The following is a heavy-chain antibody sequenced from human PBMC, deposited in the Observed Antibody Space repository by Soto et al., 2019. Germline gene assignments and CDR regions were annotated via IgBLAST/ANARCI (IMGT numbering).Heavy chain of an antibody. J-gene: IGHJ4*02. CDR1: GYTFTSYG. V-gene: IGHV1-18*01. CDR2: ISAYNGNT. D-gene: IGHD3-9*01. CDR3: AKDSNDILTGYYPPPPAY. Sequence: GASVKVSCKASGYTFTSYGISWVRQAPGQGLEWMGWISAYNGNTNYAQKLQGRVTMTTDTSTSTAYMELRSLRSDDTAVYYCAKDSNDILTGYYPPPPAYWGQGTLVTVSS.